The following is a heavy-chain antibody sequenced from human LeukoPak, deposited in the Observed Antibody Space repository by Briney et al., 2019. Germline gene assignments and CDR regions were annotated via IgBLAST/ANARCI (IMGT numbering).Heavy chain of an antibody. CDR1: GGSVSSGSYY. CDR3: ARDVVVPAAMVYYYYGMDV. D-gene: IGHD2-2*01. CDR2: IYYSGST. V-gene: IGHV4-61*01. Sequence: SEILSLTCTVSGGSVSSGSYYWSWIRQPPGKGLEWIGYIYYSGSTNYNPSLKSRVTISVDTSKNQFSLKLSSVTAADTAVYYCARDVVVPAAMVYYYYGMDVWGQGTTVTVSS. J-gene: IGHJ6*02.